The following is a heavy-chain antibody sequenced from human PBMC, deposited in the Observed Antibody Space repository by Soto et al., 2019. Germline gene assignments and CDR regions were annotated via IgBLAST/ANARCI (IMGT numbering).Heavy chain of an antibody. CDR3: SDIGGP. CDR2: VNPNSGET. J-gene: IGHJ5*02. D-gene: IGHD2-15*01. CDR1: GHSLNKYD. V-gene: IGHV1-8*01. Sequence: ASVKVSCKASGHSLNKYDINWVRQAPGQGLEWMGWVNPNSGETGFAQKFQGRITMTRNTSINTVYMELRSLRSDDTAVYFCSDIGGPWGQGILVTVSS.